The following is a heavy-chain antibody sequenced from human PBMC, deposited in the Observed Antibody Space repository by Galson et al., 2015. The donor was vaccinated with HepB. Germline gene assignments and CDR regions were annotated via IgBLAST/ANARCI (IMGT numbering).Heavy chain of an antibody. D-gene: IGHD3-10*01. CDR3: SLWFFDYFHATDV. J-gene: IGHJ6*01. CDR2: INPSDGRT. V-gene: IGHV1-46*01. CDR1: GYTFTSFY. Sequence: SVKVSCKASGYTFTSFYVEWVRQAPGQGLEWMGIINPSDGRTNSAQKFQDRVTLTRDTSTSTVYMELSSLTSEDTAVYYCSLWFFDYFHATDVWVKGPRSPSPQ.